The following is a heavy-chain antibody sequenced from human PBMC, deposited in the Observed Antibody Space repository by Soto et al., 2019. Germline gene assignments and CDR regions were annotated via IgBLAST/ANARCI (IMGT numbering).Heavy chain of an antibody. D-gene: IGHD3-3*01. CDR2: MNPTSGNT. V-gene: IGHV1-8*01. Sequence: QVQLVQSGAEVKKHGASVKVSCKASGYTFTSYDINWVRQATGQGLEWMGWMNPTSGNTGYAQKFQGRVSMTRNTSISTAYMERSSLRSEDTAVYYCAGIKVRYDFWRGYSSHYYGMDVWGQGTTVTVSS. CDR1: GYTFTSYD. J-gene: IGHJ6*02. CDR3: AGIKVRYDFWRGYSSHYYGMDV.